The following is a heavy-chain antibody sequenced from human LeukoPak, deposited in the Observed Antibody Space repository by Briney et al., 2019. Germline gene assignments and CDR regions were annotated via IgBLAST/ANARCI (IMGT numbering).Heavy chain of an antibody. CDR3: TRDANHYGGMDV. V-gene: IGHV3-74*01. Sequence: GGSLRLSCAASGITVSKYWMHWVRQVPGKGLVWVSRTHSDGSTTDYADSVKGRFTITRDSAKNTLYLEMNSLRVEDTAVYYCTRDANHYGGMDVWGQGTTVTVSS. J-gene: IGHJ6*02. CDR2: THSDGSTT. CDR1: GITVSKYW.